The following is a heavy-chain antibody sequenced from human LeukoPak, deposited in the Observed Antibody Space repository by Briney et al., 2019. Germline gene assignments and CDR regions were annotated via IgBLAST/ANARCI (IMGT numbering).Heavy chain of an antibody. J-gene: IGHJ3*02. D-gene: IGHD4-17*01. CDR1: GFTFSVYA. CDR2: INHGGTSE. V-gene: IGHV3-23*01. Sequence: PGGSLTLSCTASGFTFSVYAMMWVRQPPGKGPEWVSAINHGGTSEFYADSVEGRFRISRDNAKDTLFLQTNSLRAEDTAVYYCTREPNGDYIGAFDMWGPGKMVTASS. CDR3: TREPNGDYIGAFDM.